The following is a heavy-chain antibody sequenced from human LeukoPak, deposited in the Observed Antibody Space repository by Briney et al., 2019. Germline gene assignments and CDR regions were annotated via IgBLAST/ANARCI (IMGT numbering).Heavy chain of an antibody. D-gene: IGHD6-19*01. V-gene: IGHV3-23*01. CDR1: GFTFSSYA. J-gene: IGHJ4*02. Sequence: GVSLRLSCVASGFTFSSYAMSWVRQAQGKGLEWVSAISGSGGSTYYADSVKGRFTISRDNSKNTLYLQMNSLRAEDTAVYYCAKEASIAVAGTVYWGQGTLVTVSS. CDR3: AKEASIAVAGTVY. CDR2: ISGSGGST.